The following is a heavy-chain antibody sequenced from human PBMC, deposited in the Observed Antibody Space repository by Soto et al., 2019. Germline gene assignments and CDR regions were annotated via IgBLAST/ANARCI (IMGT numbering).Heavy chain of an antibody. V-gene: IGHV3-30-3*01. D-gene: IGHD3-16*01. J-gene: IGHJ4*02. Sequence: QVQLVESGGGVVQPGRSLRLSCAASGFTFSSYAMHWVRQAPGKGLEWVAVISYDGSNKYYADSVKGRFTISRDNSKNTLYLQMNSLRAEDTAVYYCARDYGGPFDYWGQGTLVTVSS. CDR1: GFTFSSYA. CDR2: ISYDGSNK. CDR3: ARDYGGPFDY.